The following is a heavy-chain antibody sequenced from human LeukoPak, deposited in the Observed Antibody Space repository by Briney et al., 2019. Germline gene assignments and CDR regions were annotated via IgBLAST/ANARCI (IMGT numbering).Heavy chain of an antibody. D-gene: IGHD6-13*01. CDR2: IIPIFGTA. J-gene: IGHJ4*02. CDR3: ATWSSSWPYYFDY. V-gene: IGHV1-69*13. CDR1: GGTFSSYA. Sequence: ASVKVSCKASGGTFSSYAISWVRQAPGQGLEWMGGIIPIFGTANYAQKFQGRVTITADESTSTAYMELSSLRSEGTAVYYCATWSSSWPYYFDYWGQGTLVTVSS.